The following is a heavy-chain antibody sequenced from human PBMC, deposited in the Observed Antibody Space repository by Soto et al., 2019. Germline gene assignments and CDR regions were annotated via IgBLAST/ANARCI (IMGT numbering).Heavy chain of an antibody. CDR2: IYSGGST. CDR1: GFTVSSNY. Sequence: HPGGSLRLSCAASGFTVSSNYMSWVRQAPGKGLEWVSVIYSGGSTYYADSVKGRFTISRDNSKNTLYLQMNSLRAEDTAVYYCARYSYGSYYYYYMDVWGKGTTVTVSS. J-gene: IGHJ6*03. CDR3: ARYSYGSYYYYYMDV. V-gene: IGHV3-66*01. D-gene: IGHD5-18*01.